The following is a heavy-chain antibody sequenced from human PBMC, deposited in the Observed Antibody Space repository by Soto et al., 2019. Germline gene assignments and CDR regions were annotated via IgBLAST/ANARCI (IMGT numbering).Heavy chain of an antibody. J-gene: IGHJ5*01. CDR2: ISSTSSYI. CDR1: GFTFSTYT. CDR3: ARDNWFET. Sequence: GGSLRLSCAASGFTFSTYTMNWVRQAPGKGLEWVSFISSTSSYIYYADSVKGRFTISRDNAKNSLYLQMNSLRVEDTAVYYCARDNWFETWGQGSLVTVSS. V-gene: IGHV3-21*01.